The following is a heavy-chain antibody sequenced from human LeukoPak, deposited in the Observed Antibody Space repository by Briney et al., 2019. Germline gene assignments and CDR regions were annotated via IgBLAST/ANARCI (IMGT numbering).Heavy chain of an antibody. CDR1: GYRFNAYW. J-gene: IGHJ3*01. V-gene: IGHV5-51*01. Sequence: GESLMISCKCSGYRFNAYWIAWVRQMPGKGLEWMGIIYPDDSETRYSPSFQGQVTLSADKSVRTAYLQSSSLKASDTAMYYCARPNITSYYDSRGYDAFDVWGQGTMVTVSS. D-gene: IGHD3-22*01. CDR2: IYPDDSET. CDR3: ARPNITSYYDSRGYDAFDV.